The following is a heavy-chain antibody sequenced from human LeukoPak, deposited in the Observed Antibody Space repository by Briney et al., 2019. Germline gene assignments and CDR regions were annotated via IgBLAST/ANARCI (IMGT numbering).Heavy chain of an antibody. CDR3: AKGLYHYYGSGSYTLDF. V-gene: IGHV3-48*01. Sequence: GRSLRLSCAASGFTFTTYSMNWVRQAPGEGLEWVSYISGTSDIMYYADSVKGRFTISRDNSKNTLYLQMNSLRVEDTAVYYCAKGLYHYYGSGSYTLDFWGQGTLVTVSS. CDR2: ISGTSDIM. J-gene: IGHJ4*02. CDR1: GFTFTTYS. D-gene: IGHD3-10*01.